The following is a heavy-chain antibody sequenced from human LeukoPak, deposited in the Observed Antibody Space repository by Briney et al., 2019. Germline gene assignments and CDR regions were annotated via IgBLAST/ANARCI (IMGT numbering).Heavy chain of an antibody. V-gene: IGHV4-59*01. CDR3: ARLPDISGWPFDY. CDR2: IRYSGRT. D-gene: IGHD6-19*01. CDR1: DDSINRDF. J-gene: IGHJ4*02. Sequence: SETLSLTCTASDDSINRDFWTWIRQRPGKGLEWIGYIRYSGRTEYNPSLKSRVTISIDRSKNQFSLKLMSVTAADTAIYYCARLPDISGWPFDYWGQGMLVTVSS.